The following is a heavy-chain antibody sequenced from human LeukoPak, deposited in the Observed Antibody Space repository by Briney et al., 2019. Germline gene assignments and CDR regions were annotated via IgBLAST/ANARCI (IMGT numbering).Heavy chain of an antibody. D-gene: IGHD5-12*01. CDR2: IIPIFGTA. J-gene: IGHJ4*02. V-gene: IGHV1-69*06. Sequence: SVKVSCTASGGTFSSYAISWVRQAPGQGLEWMGGIIPIFGTANYAQKFQGRVTITADKSTSTAYMELSSLRSEDTAVYYGARGPIVATIKPRYYFDYWGQGTLVTVSS. CDR1: GGTFSSYA. CDR3: ARGPIVATIKPRYYFDY.